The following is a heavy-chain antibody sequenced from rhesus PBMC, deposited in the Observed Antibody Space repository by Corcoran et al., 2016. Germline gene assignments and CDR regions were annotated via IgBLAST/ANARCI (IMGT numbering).Heavy chain of an antibody. J-gene: IGHJ4*01. Sequence: QVQLQESGPGLVKPSATLSLPCAVSGYSISSGYGWSWIRQPPGKGLEWIGFMGVSSCSTNYNPALKSRVTISKDTSKNQFSLKLSSVTAADTAVYYCASDDYGSSYRNWGQGVLVTVSS. D-gene: IGHD4-29*01. CDR3: ASDDYGSSYRN. CDR1: GYSISSGYG. CDR2: MGVSSCST. V-gene: IGHV4-127*01.